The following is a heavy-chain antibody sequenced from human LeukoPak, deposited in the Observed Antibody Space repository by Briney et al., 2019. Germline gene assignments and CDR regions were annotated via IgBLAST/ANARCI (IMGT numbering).Heavy chain of an antibody. CDR2: MNPNSGNT. Sequence: GASVKVSCKASGYTFTSYDINWVRQATGQGLEWRGWMNPNSGNTGYAQKFQGRVTMTRNTSISTAYMELSSLRSEDTAVYYCARAKKLLWFGGPTIGTAQFDYWGQGTLVTVSS. V-gene: IGHV1-8*01. J-gene: IGHJ4*02. D-gene: IGHD3-10*01. CDR1: GYTFTSYD. CDR3: ARAKKLLWFGGPTIGTAQFDY.